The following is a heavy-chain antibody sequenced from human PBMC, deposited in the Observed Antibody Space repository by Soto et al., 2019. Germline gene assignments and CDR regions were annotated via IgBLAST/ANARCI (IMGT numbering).Heavy chain of an antibody. J-gene: IGHJ6*02. V-gene: IGHV1-69*01. CDR2: IIPIFGTA. Sequence: QVQLVQSGAEVKKPGSSVKVSCKASGGTFSSYAISWVRQAPGQGLEWMGGIIPIFGTANYEQKFQGRVTITADESTSTAYMELSSLRSEDTAVYYCERGNVDTAMATSPNALYYGLDVWGQGPKVTVSS. D-gene: IGHD5-18*01. CDR3: ERGNVDTAMATSPNALYYGLDV. CDR1: GGTFSSYA.